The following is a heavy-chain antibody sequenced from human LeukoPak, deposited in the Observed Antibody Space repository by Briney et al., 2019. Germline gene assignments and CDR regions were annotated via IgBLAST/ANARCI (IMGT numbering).Heavy chain of an antibody. V-gene: IGHV4-59*01. CDR2: IYYSGST. D-gene: IGHD4-17*01. CDR1: GGSISSYY. CDR3: ATSSYGDFHNVFDI. Sequence: SETLSLTCTVSGGSISSYYWSWIRQPPGKGLDWIGYIYYSGSTNYNPSLKSRVTISVDTSKNQFSLKLSSVTAADTAAYYCATSSYGDFHNVFDIWGQGTMVTVSS. J-gene: IGHJ3*02.